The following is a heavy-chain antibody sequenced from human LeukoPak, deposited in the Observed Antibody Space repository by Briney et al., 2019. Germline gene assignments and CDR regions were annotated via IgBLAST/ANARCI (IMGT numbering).Heavy chain of an antibody. CDR2: IYHSGST. CDR3: ARERKDGSGSSPFDY. CDR1: GGSISSGGYY. D-gene: IGHD3-10*01. Sequence: SETLSLTCTVSGGSISSGGYYWSWIRQPPGKGLEWIGYIYHSGSTYYNPSLKSRVTISVDRSKNQFSLKLSSVTAADTAVYYCARERKDGSGSSPFDYWGQGTLVTVSS. V-gene: IGHV4-30-2*01. J-gene: IGHJ4*02.